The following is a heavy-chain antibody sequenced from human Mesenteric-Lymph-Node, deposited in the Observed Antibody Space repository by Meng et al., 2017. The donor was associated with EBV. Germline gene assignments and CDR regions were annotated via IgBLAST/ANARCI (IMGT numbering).Heavy chain of an antibody. CDR1: GGSVNSGSYY. CDR3: ARGYGSGSYRYFDY. Sequence: VELQESGPGLVKPSETRSLTCPVSGGSVNSGSYYWSWIRQPPGKGLQWIGYIFSSGSTNYNPSFKSRVTISVDMSKNHFSLRLTSVTPADTAVYYCARGYGSGSYRYFDYWGQGTLVTVSS. D-gene: IGHD3-10*01. J-gene: IGHJ4*02. CDR2: IFSSGST. V-gene: IGHV4-61*03.